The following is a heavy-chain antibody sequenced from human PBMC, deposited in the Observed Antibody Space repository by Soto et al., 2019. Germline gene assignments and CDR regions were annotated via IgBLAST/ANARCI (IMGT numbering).Heavy chain of an antibody. Sequence: SETLSLTCTVSGGSISSSGYYWGWIRQPPGKGLEWIGSIYYSGTTYYNASLKSRLTISVDTSKKQFSLKLSSVTAADTAVYYCARLLMDSSGYYSDYWGQGTLVTVSS. J-gene: IGHJ4*02. D-gene: IGHD3-22*01. V-gene: IGHV4-39*01. CDR2: IYYSGTT. CDR3: ARLLMDSSGYYSDY. CDR1: GGSISSSGYY.